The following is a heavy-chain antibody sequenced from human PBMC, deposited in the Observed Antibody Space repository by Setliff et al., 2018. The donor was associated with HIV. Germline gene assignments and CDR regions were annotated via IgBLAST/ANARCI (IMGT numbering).Heavy chain of an antibody. D-gene: IGHD3-3*01. CDR3: ARGRPTIFGVHNRPLDH. V-gene: IGHV3-66*02. CDR2: IYSEGST. CDR1: GFTVSSNY. Sequence: GESLKISCAASGFTVSSNYMSWVRQAPEKGLEWVSLIYSEGSTYYADSVKGRFTISRDVSKNTLFLQMNNLGTEDTAVYYCARGRPTIFGVHNRPLDHWGQGTLVTVSS. J-gene: IGHJ4*02.